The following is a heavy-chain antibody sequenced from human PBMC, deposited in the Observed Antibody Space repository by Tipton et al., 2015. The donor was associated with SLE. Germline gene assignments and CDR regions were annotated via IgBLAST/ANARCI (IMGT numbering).Heavy chain of an antibody. CDR3: AREQLWSPLDAFDI. CDR1: GFTVSSNY. Sequence: GSLRLSCAASGFTVSSNYMSWVRQAPGKGLEWVSVIYSGGSTYYADSVKGRFTISRDNSKNTLYLQMNSLRAEDTAVYYCAREQLWSPLDAFDIWGQGTMVTVSS. J-gene: IGHJ3*02. V-gene: IGHV3-53*01. D-gene: IGHD5-18*01. CDR2: IYSGGST.